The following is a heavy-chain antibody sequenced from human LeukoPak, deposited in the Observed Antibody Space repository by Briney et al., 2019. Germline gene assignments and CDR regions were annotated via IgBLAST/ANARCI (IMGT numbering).Heavy chain of an antibody. CDR3: AKDQTGIAAAAVY. V-gene: IGHV3-30*02. CDR1: GFTFSSYA. Sequence: GSLRLSCAASGFTFSSYAMHWVRQAPGKGLEWVAFIRYDGSNKYYADSVKGRFTISRDNSKNTLYLQMNSLRAEDTAVYYCAKDQTGIAAAAVYWGQGTLVTVSS. D-gene: IGHD6-13*01. J-gene: IGHJ4*02. CDR2: IRYDGSNK.